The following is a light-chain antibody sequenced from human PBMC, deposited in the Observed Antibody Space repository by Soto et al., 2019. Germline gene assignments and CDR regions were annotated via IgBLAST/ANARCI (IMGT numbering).Light chain of an antibody. CDR2: EVS. Sequence: QSAVTQPACVSGSPGQSITISCTATTSDVGGFDSVSWYQQHPGTAPRVIIYEVSNRPSGVSYRFSGSKSANTASLTISGLQADDEADYYCSSYTTSNTWLFGGGTKLTVL. V-gene: IGLV2-14*01. CDR1: TSDVGGFDS. J-gene: IGLJ3*02. CDR3: SSYTTSNTWL.